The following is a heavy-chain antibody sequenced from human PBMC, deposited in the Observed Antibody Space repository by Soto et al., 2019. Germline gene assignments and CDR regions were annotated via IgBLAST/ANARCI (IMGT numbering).Heavy chain of an antibody. Sequence: PGQLPKILSSGSGDNFGSIGIPWVRQMTGKGREWMGIIYPDDSDTRISPSFQGQVTISVDKSIDTAYLQWSTLKASDTAMYYCARRRRILYLGFNDYDMDVWRQGTTDTVSS. J-gene: IGHJ6*02. CDR3: ARRRRILYLGFNDYDMDV. V-gene: IGHV5-51*01. CDR1: GDNFGSIG. D-gene: IGHD2-8*01. CDR2: IYPDDSDT.